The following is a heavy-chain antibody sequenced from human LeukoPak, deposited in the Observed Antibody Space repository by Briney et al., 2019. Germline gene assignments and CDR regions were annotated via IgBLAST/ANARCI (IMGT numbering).Heavy chain of an antibody. CDR3: AREGRYFDWLLDY. CDR2: IYSGGST. Sequence: GGSLRLSCAASGFTVSSNYMSWVRQAPGKGLEWVSVIYSGGSTYYADSVKGRFTISRDNSKNTLYLQMNSLRAEDTAVYYCAREGRYFDWLLDYWGQGTLVTVSS. V-gene: IGHV3-66*01. CDR1: GFTVSSNY. D-gene: IGHD3-9*01. J-gene: IGHJ4*02.